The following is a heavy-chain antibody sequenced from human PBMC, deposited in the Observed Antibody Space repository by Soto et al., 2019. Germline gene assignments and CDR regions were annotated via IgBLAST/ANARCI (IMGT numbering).Heavy chain of an antibody. CDR2: IYSNGDT. D-gene: IGHD6-6*01. CDR1: SGSMNSGGYY. CDR3: ARRGGSSSAYYYAAFDV. Sequence: QVQLQESGPGLVKPSQTLSLTCSVSSGSMNSGGYYWSWIRQHPGKGLEWIGYIYSNGDTYYNPSLKSRVSISVDTSKNPFSLNLTSVTAADTAIYYCARRGGSSSAYYYAAFDVWGPGTTVTVSS. J-gene: IGHJ6*02. V-gene: IGHV4-31*03.